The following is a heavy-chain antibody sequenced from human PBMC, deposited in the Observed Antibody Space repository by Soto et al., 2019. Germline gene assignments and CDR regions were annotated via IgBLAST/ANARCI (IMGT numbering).Heavy chain of an antibody. J-gene: IGHJ4*02. D-gene: IGHD3-10*01. V-gene: IGHV3-30-3*01. CDR1: GFTFSSYA. Sequence: QVQLVESGGGVVQPGRSLRLSCAASGFTFSSYAMHWVRQAPGKGLAWVAVISYDGSNKYYADSVKGRFTISRDNSKNTLYLQMNSLRAEDTAVYYCARGLWFGELLPNGSDYWGQGTLVTVSS. CDR2: ISYDGSNK. CDR3: ARGLWFGELLPNGSDY.